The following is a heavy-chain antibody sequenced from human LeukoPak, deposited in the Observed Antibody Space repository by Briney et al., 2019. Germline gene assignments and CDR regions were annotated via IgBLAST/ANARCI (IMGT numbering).Heavy chain of an antibody. V-gene: IGHV3-72*01. CDR1: GFTFSDHY. J-gene: IGHJ4*02. CDR3: ARDGEYLPDY. Sequence: PGGSLRPSCEASGFTFSDHYMDWVRQAPGKGLEWVGRIRKKANSYTTEYAASVKGRFTMSRDDSKNSLYLQMNSLKTEDTAVYYCARDGEYLPDYWGQGTLVIVST. D-gene: IGHD7-27*01. CDR2: IRKKANSYTT.